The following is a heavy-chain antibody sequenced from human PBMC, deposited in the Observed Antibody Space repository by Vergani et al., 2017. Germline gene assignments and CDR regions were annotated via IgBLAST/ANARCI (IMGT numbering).Heavy chain of an antibody. Sequence: QVQLQQWGAGLLKPSETLSLTCAVYGGSFSGYYWSWIRQPPGKGLEWIGEINHSGSTNYNPSLKSRVTISVDTSKNQFSLKLSSVTAADTAVYYCAKDRRETRYSSSWYYDYWGQGTLVTVSS. J-gene: IGHJ4*02. CDR1: GGSFSGYY. CDR2: INHSGST. D-gene: IGHD6-13*01. CDR3: AKDRRETRYSSSWYYDY. V-gene: IGHV4-34*01.